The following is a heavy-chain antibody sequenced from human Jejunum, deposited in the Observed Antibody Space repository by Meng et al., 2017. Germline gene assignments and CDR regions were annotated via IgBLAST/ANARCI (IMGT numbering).Heavy chain of an antibody. J-gene: IGHJ5*02. CDR1: GVSISSNHW. D-gene: IGHD3-16*01. Sequence: GQVQGAGPGLVKPSGTLSLTCAVSGVSISSNHWWSWVRQPSGKGLEWIGEMYHGGSTNYNPSLKSRVNISVDKSKNQFSLKLTSVTAADTGVYYCSNYVWGSPPTGVLSWGQGTLVTVSS. CDR3: SNYVWGSPPTGVLS. CDR2: MYHGGST. V-gene: IGHV4-4*02.